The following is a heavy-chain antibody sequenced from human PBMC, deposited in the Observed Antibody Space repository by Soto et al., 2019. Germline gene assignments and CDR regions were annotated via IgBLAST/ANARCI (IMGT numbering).Heavy chain of an antibody. J-gene: IGHJ6*02. CDR3: ARGYDFRSGSCYPYGMDV. V-gene: IGHV3-30-3*01. Sequence: PGGSLRLSCAASGFTFSSYAMHWVRQAPGKGLEWVAVISYDGSNKNYPDSVKGRFTISRDNSKNTLYLQMNSLRAEDTAVYYCARGYDFRSGSCYPYGMDVWGQGTTVT. CDR1: GFTFSSYA. CDR2: ISYDGSNK. D-gene: IGHD3-3*01.